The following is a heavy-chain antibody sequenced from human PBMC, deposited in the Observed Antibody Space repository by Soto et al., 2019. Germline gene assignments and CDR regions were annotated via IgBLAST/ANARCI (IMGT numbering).Heavy chain of an antibody. CDR1: GGTFSSYA. CDR2: IIPIFGTA. Sequence: SVKVSCKASGGTFSSYAISWVRQAPGQGLEWMGGIIPIFGTANYAQKFQGRVTITADESTSTAYMELSSLRSEDTAVYYCARDRRDYGGNSDYYYYGMDVWGQGTTVTVS. CDR3: ARDRRDYGGNSDYYYYGMDV. J-gene: IGHJ6*02. V-gene: IGHV1-69*13. D-gene: IGHD4-17*01.